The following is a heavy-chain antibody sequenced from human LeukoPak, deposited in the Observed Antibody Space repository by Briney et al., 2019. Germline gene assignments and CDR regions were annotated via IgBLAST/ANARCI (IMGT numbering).Heavy chain of an antibody. V-gene: IGHV4-39*01. J-gene: IGHJ3*02. CDR3: ARRPSFYYDSSGYFTADAFDI. CDR2: IYYSGST. CDR1: GGSISSSSYY. D-gene: IGHD3-22*01. Sequence: SETLSLTCTVSGGSISSSSYYWGWIRQPPGKGLEGIGSIYYSGSTYYNPSLKSRVTISVDTSKNQFSLKLSSVTAADTAVYYCARRPSFYYDSSGYFTADAFDIWGQGTMVTVSS.